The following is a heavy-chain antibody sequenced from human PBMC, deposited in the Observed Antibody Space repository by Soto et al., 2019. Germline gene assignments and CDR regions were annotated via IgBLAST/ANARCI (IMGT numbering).Heavy chain of an antibody. J-gene: IGHJ4*02. CDR2: ISYDGSNK. Sequence: GSLRLSCAASGFTFSSYGMHWVRQAPGKGLEWVAVISYDGSNKYYADSVKGRFTISRDNSKKTAYLQMNSLESEDTAVYYCSRDDSDWFFNWGRGTLVTVSS. D-gene: IGHD3-9*01. CDR3: SRDDSDWFFN. CDR1: GFTFSSYG. V-gene: IGHV3-30*03.